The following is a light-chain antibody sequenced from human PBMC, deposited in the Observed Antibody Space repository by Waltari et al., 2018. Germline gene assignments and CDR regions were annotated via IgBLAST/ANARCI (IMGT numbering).Light chain of an antibody. J-gene: IGKJ2*01. V-gene: IGKV3-20*01. Sequence: EILLTQSPGTLSLSPGDRATLPCRASQSVSSSYLAWYQQKPGQAPRLLIYGVSSRATGIPDRFSGSGSGTDFTLTISRLEPEDFAVYYCQQYGSSPMYTFGQGTKLESK. CDR2: GVS. CDR3: QQYGSSPMYT. CDR1: QSVSSSY.